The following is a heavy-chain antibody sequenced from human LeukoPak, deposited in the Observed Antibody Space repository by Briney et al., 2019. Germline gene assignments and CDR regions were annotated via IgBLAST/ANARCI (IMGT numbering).Heavy chain of an antibody. V-gene: IGHV6-1*01. Sequence: SQTLSLTCAISGDSVSRNNIAWNWIRQSPSRGLEWLGRIYYNSQWYSDYAVSVRSRITINPDTSKNQFSLQLNSVTPEDTAVYYCARGRDVVVVPAADLDYWGQGILVTVSS. CDR1: GDSVSRNNIA. CDR2: IYYNSQWYS. D-gene: IGHD2-2*01. J-gene: IGHJ4*02. CDR3: ARGRDVVVVPAADLDY.